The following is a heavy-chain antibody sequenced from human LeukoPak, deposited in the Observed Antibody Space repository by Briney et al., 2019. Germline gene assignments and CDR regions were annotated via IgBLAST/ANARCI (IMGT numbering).Heavy chain of an antibody. CDR3: ARETTMMPQYIDY. Sequence: PGGSLRLSCAASGFTFSSYAMNWVRQAPEEGLEWVSVIYSGGSTYYADSVKGRFTISRDNSKNTLYLQMNSLRAEDTAVYYCARETTMMPQYIDYWGQGTLVTVSS. CDR2: IYSGGST. V-gene: IGHV3-53*01. J-gene: IGHJ4*02. D-gene: IGHD3-22*01. CDR1: GFTFSSYA.